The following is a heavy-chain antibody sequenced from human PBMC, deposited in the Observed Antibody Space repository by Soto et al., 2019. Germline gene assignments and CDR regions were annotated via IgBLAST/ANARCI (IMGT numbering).Heavy chain of an antibody. J-gene: IGHJ4*02. D-gene: IGHD2-15*01. CDR3: AKWGLGGYQAVFDY. CDR2: ISGSGGST. Sequence: HPGGSLRLSCAASGFTFSSYAMSWVRQAPGEGLEWVSAISGSGGSTYYADSVKGRFTISRDNSKNTLYLQMNSLRAEDTAVYYCAKWGLGGYQAVFDYWGQGTLVTVSS. V-gene: IGHV3-23*01. CDR1: GFTFSSYA.